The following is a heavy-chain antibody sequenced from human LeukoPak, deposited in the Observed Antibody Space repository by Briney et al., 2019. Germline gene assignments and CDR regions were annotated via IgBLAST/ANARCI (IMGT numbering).Heavy chain of an antibody. J-gene: IGHJ3*02. CDR3: ARDTRGARAFDI. D-gene: IGHD1-26*01. V-gene: IGHV1-8*01. CDR1: GYTFTGYD. Sequence: ASVKVSCKASGYTFTGYDINWVRQATRQGLEWMGWMNPNSGNTGYAQKFQGRVTMTRKTSISTAYMELSSLRSEDTADYYCARDTRGARAFDIWGQGTMVTVSS. CDR2: MNPNSGNT.